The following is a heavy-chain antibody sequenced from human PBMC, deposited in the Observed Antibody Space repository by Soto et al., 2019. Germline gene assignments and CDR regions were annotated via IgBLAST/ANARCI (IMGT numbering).Heavy chain of an antibody. V-gene: IGHV3-23*01. CDR3: AKDPTKIFNWNYELDY. D-gene: IGHD1-7*01. J-gene: IGHJ4*02. CDR2: ISGSGGST. CDR1: GFTFSSYA. Sequence: GGSLRLSCAASGFTFSSYAMSWVRQAPGKGLEWVSAISGSGGSTYYADSVKGRFTISRDNSKNTLYLQMNSLRAEDTAVYYCAKDPTKIFNWNYELDYWGQGTLVTVSS.